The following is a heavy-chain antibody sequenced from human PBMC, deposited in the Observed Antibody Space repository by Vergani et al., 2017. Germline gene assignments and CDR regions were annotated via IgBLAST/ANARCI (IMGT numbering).Heavy chain of an antibody. V-gene: IGHV1-46*01. J-gene: IGHJ4*02. D-gene: IGHD3-22*01. Sequence: QVQLVQSGAEVKKPGASVKVSCKASGYTFTSYYMHWVRQAPGQGLEWMGIINPSGGSTSYAQKFQGRVTITADESTSTAYMELSSLRSEDTAVYYCARVPDGVYYDSSGYSGEGYYFDYWGQGTLVTVSS. CDR2: INPSGGST. CDR1: GYTFTSYY. CDR3: ARVPDGVYYDSSGYSGEGYYFDY.